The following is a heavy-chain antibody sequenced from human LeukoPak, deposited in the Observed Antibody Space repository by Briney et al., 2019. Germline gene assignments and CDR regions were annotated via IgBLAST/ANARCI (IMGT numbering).Heavy chain of an antibody. CDR3: ARYVVPAALIDY. Sequence: PSETLSLTCTVSGGSISSYYWSWIRQPPGKGLEWIGYIYYSGSTNYNPSLKSRVTIPVDTSKNQFSLKLSSVTAADTAVYYCARYVVPAALIDYWGQGTLVTVSS. CDR1: GGSISSYY. V-gene: IGHV4-59*01. J-gene: IGHJ4*02. D-gene: IGHD2-2*01. CDR2: IYYSGST.